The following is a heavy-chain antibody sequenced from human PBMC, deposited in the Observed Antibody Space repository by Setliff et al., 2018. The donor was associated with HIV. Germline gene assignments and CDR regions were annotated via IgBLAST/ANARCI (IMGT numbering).Heavy chain of an antibody. Sequence: SETLSLTCTVSGDSVSSASYYWSWIRQPPGKGLEWIGRIYTSGSTNYNPSLKSRVTVSADTSKNQFSLKLTSVTAADTAVYYCARGDPFTDFDSWGQGTLVTVSS. D-gene: IGHD3-16*01. V-gene: IGHV4-61*02. CDR2: IYTSGST. J-gene: IGHJ4*02. CDR1: GDSVSSASYY. CDR3: ARGDPFTDFDS.